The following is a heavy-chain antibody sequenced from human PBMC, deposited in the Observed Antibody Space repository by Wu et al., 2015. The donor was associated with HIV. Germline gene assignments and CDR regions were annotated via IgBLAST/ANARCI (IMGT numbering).Heavy chain of an antibody. D-gene: IGHD2-21*01. Sequence: QVQLVQSGAEVKKPGASVKVSCKASGYTFTTYDISWVRQATGQGLEWMGWMNPNSGNTGYAQKFQGRVTMTRNTSISAAYMELSSLRSEDTAIYYCARGYSQTHIHTWLFRQAAFDIWGQGTMVTVSS. J-gene: IGHJ3*02. V-gene: IGHV1-8*01. CDR3: ARGYSQTHIHTWLFRQAAFDI. CDR1: GYTFTTYD. CDR2: MNPNSGNT.